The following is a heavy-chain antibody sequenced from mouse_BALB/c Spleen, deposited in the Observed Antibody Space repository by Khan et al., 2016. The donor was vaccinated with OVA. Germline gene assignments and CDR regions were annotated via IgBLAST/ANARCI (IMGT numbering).Heavy chain of an antibody. J-gene: IGHJ3*01. Sequence: EVQLVESGGDLVKPGGSLKLSCAASGFTFSTYGMSWVRQTPDKRLEWVATVSTGGSSTYYPDSVTGRFTISRDNAKNTLYLQMSGLKSEDTAMFYCTRLAYYYDSEGFAYWGQGTLVTVSA. V-gene: IGHV5-6*01. CDR3: TRLAYYYDSEGFAY. CDR1: GFTFSTYG. D-gene: IGHD1-1*01. CDR2: VSTGGSST.